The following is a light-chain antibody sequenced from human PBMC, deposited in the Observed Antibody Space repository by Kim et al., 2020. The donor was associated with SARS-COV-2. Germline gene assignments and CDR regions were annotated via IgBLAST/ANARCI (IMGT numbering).Light chain of an antibody. V-gene: IGKV3-15*01. J-gene: IGKJ2*01. Sequence: SVSPGERATLSCRASQSVSSNLAWYQQKPGQAPRLLTYGASTRATGIPARFSGSGSGTEFTLTISSLQSEDFAVYYCQQYNNWPLAFGQGTKLEI. CDR1: QSVSSN. CDR3: QQYNNWPLA. CDR2: GAS.